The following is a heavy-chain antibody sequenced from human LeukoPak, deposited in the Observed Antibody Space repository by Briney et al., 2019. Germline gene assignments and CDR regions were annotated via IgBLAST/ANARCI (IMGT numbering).Heavy chain of an antibody. J-gene: IGHJ4*02. CDR3: ARDKAGYYYDSSGYYY. CDR1: GFTFSSYW. CDR2: IKQDGSEK. V-gene: IGHV3-7*01. D-gene: IGHD3-22*01. Sequence: GGSLRLSCAASGFTFSSYWMSWVRQAPGKGLEWVANIKQDGSEKHYVDSVKGRFTISRDNAKNSLYLQMNSLRAEDTAVYYCARDKAGYYYDSSGYYYWGQGTPVTVSS.